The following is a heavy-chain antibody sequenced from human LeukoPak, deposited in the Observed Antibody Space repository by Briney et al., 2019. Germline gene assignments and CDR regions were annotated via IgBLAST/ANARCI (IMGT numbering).Heavy chain of an antibody. CDR3: ARDGDAHCGGDCYSDFDY. Sequence: GGSLRLSCAASGFTFSSYSMNWVRQAPGKGLEWVSSISSSSSYIYYADSVKGRFTISRDNAKNSLYLQMNSLRAEDTAVYYCARDGDAHCGGDCYSDFDYWGQGTLVTVSS. CDR1: GFTFSSYS. D-gene: IGHD2-21*02. J-gene: IGHJ4*02. V-gene: IGHV3-21*01. CDR2: ISSSSSYI.